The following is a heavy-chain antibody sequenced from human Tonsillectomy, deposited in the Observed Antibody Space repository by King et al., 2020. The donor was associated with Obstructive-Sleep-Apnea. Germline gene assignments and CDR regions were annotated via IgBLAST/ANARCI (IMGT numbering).Heavy chain of an antibody. CDR1: GGSISSYY. Sequence: QLQESGPGLVKPSETLSLTCTVSGGSISSYYWSWIRQPPGKGLEWIGYIYYSGSTNYNPSLKSRVTISVDTSKNQFSLKQSSVTAADTALYYCASSPRVYDRSGYAYVGYWGQGTLVTVSS. V-gene: IGHV4-59*01. CDR3: ASSPRVYDRSGYAYVGY. J-gene: IGHJ4*02. D-gene: IGHD3-22*01. CDR2: IYYSGST.